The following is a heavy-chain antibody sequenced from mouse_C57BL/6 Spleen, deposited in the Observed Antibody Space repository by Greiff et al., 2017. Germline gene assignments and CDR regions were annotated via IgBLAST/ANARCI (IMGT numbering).Heavy chain of an antibody. CDR3: SITTVDY. J-gene: IGHJ2*01. Sequence: QVHVKQPGAELVKPGASVKLSCKASGYTFTSYWMHWVKQRPGQGLEWSGMIHPNSGSTNYNEKFKSKATLTVDKSSSTAYMQLSSLTSEDSAVYYCSITTVDYWGQGTTLTVSS. D-gene: IGHD1-1*01. V-gene: IGHV1-64*01. CDR1: GYTFTSYW. CDR2: IHPNSGST.